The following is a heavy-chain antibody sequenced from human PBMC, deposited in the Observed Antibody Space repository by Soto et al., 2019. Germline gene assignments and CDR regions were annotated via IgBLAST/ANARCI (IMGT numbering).Heavy chain of an antibody. CDR1: GGSISSSSYY. V-gene: IGHV4-39*01. CDR2: IYYSGST. CDR3: ARPKGIAVADEFDY. Sequence: ASETLSLTCTVSGGSISSSSYYWGWIRQPPGKGLEWIGSIYYSGSTYYNPSLKSRVTISVDTSKNQFSLKLSSVTAADTAVYYCARPKGIAVADEFDYWGQGTLVTVSS. D-gene: IGHD6-19*01. J-gene: IGHJ4*02.